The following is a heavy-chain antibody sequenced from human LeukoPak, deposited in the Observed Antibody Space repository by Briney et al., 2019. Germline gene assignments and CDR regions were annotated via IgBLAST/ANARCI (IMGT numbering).Heavy chain of an antibody. CDR2: IGGGGEST. CDR3: AKVLSGSQDY. J-gene: IGHJ4*02. D-gene: IGHD1-26*01. V-gene: IGHV3-23*01. CDR1: GFTFSSYA. Sequence: GGSLRLSCAASGFTFSSYAMSCVLQAPGKGREGVSTIGGGGESTYYADSVKGRFPISRDNSKNTVYLQMNRLRAEDTAVYYCAKVLSGSQDYWGQGTLVTVFS.